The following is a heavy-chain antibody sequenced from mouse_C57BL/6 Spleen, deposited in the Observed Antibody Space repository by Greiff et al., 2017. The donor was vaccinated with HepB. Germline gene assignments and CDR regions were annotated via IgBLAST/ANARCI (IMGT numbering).Heavy chain of an antibody. CDR3: ERYGYDAYYAMDY. V-gene: IGHV7-3*01. Sequence: EVKLVESGGGLVQPGGSLSLSCAASGFTFTDYYMSWVRQPPGKALEWLGFIRNKANGYTTEYSASVKGRFTISRDNSQSILYLQMNALRAEDSATDYDERYGYDAYYAMDYWGQGTSVTVSS. J-gene: IGHJ4*01. D-gene: IGHD2-2*01. CDR2: IRNKANGYTT. CDR1: GFTFTDYY.